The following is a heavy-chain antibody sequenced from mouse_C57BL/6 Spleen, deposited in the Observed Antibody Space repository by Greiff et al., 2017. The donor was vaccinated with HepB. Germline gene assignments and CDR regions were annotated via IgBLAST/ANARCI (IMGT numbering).Heavy chain of an antibody. V-gene: IGHV1-4*01. CDR1: GYTFTSYT. J-gene: IGHJ2*01. Sequence: VQLQQSGAELARPGASVKMSCKASGYTFTSYTMHWVKQRPGQGLEWIGYINPSSGYTKYNQKFKSKATLTVDTSSSTAYMQLSSLTSEDSAVYYCARQLRLRDYYFDYWGQGTTLTVSS. CDR3: ARQLRLRDYYFDY. D-gene: IGHD3-2*02. CDR2: INPSSGYT.